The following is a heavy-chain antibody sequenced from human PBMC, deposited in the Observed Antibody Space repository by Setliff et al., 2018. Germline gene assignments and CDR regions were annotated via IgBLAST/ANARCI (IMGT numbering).Heavy chain of an antibody. D-gene: IGHD3-10*01. CDR2: IHHSGGT. J-gene: IGHJ4*02. V-gene: IGHV4-34*01. CDR3: ARVESMVRGKNILRHFDY. CDR1: GGSLNNYDESLNNYY. Sequence: KTSETLSLTCAVSGGSLNNYDESLNNYYWIWIRETPGKGLEWIGEIHHSGGTNYNPSLKSRVTISVDTSKNQFSLTLSSVTAADTAIYYCARVESMVRGKNILRHFDYWGQGTQVTVSS.